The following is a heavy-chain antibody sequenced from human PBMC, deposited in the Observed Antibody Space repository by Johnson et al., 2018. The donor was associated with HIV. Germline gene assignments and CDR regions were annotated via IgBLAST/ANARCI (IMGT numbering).Heavy chain of an antibody. CDR2: ISYDGVNK. J-gene: IGHJ3*02. Sequence: QVQLVESGGGVVQPGRSLRLSCAASEFSFSTYALHWVRQAPYEGLEWVAVISYDGVNKYYADSVKGRFTVSRDNSKNTLYLQMTSLRAEDTAVYYCARGPHEVVVVAATSAFDIWGQGTMVTVSS. CDR3: ARGPHEVVVVAATSAFDI. D-gene: IGHD2-15*01. V-gene: IGHV3-30*04. CDR1: EFSFSTYA.